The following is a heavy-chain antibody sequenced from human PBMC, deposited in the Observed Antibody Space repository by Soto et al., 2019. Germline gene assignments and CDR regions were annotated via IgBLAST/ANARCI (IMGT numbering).Heavy chain of an antibody. V-gene: IGHV3-21*01. CDR3: ARERDLLSTAMVIGRNAFDI. J-gene: IGHJ3*02. D-gene: IGHD5-18*01. CDR1: GFTFSSYS. Sequence: GGSLRLSCAASGFTFSSYSMNWVRQAPGKGLEWVSSISSSSSYIYYADSVKGRFTISRDNAKNSLYLQMNSLRAEDTAVYYCARERDLLSTAMVIGRNAFDIWGQGTMVTVSS. CDR2: ISSSSSYI.